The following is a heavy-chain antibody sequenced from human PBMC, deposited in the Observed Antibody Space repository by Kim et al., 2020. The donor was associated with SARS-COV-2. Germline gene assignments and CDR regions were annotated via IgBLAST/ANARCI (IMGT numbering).Heavy chain of an antibody. D-gene: IGHD2-2*01. CDR2: ISGSGGST. J-gene: IGHJ4*02. Sequence: LSLTCAASGFTFSSYAMSWVRQAPGKGREWVSAISGSGGSTYYADSVKARFTIARDNSKNTLYLQMNSLRAEDTAVYYCAKAYFTPRQPIPFDYWGQGTLMTVSS. V-gene: IGHV3-23*01. CDR3: AKAYFTPRQPIPFDY. CDR1: GFTFSSYA.